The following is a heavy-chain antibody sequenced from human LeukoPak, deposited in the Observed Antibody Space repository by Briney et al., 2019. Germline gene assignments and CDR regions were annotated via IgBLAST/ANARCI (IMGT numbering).Heavy chain of an antibody. CDR2: INTNTGNP. CDR1: GYTFTSYA. Sequence: ASAQVSCKASGYTFTSYAMNWVRQAPGQGLEWMGWINTNTGNPTYAQGFTGRFVFSLDTSVSTAYLQISSLKAEDTAVYYCARDASFGSGYEVDYWGQGTLVTVSS. CDR3: ARDASFGSGYEVDY. V-gene: IGHV7-4-1*02. D-gene: IGHD5-12*01. J-gene: IGHJ4*02.